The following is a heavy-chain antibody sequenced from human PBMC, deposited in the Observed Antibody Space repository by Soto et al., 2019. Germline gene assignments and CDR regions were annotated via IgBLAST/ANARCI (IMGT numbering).Heavy chain of an antibody. CDR3: ARDGYCSGGSCYIGNDNWFDP. Sequence: ASVKVSCKASGYTFTSYGISWVRQAPGQGLEWMGWISAYNGNTNYAQKLQGRVTMTTDTSTSTAYMELRSLRSDDTAVYYCARDGYCSGGSCYIGNDNWFDPWGQGTLVTVSS. V-gene: IGHV1-18*01. CDR2: ISAYNGNT. J-gene: IGHJ5*02. D-gene: IGHD2-15*01. CDR1: GYTFTSYG.